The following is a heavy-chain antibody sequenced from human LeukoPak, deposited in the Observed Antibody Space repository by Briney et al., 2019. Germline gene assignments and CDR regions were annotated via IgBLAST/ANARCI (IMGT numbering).Heavy chain of an antibody. Sequence: PGGSLRLSCAASGFTFSIYAMSWVRQAPGKGLEWVSAISGSGGSTYYAGSVKGRFSISRDNSKNTLYLQLNSLRAEDTAVYYCAKEKAAYCSSTSCFDGYDYWGQGTLVTVSS. CDR1: GFTFSIYA. D-gene: IGHD2-2*01. CDR3: AKEKAAYCSSTSCFDGYDY. J-gene: IGHJ4*02. V-gene: IGHV3-23*01. CDR2: ISGSGGST.